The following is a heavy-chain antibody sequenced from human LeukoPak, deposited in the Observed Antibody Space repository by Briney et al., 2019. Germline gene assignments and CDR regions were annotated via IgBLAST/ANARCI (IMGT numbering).Heavy chain of an antibody. CDR2: INSDGSST. D-gene: IGHD4-17*01. J-gene: IGHJ3*02. V-gene: IGHV3-74*01. CDR1: GFTFSSYW. Sequence: GESLKISCAASGFTFSSYWMHWVRQAPGKGLVWVSRINSDGSSTTYADSVKGRFTISRDNAKNSLYLQMNSLRAEDTAVYYCARDPPDYGDYPTSAFDIWGQGTMVTVSS. CDR3: ARDPPDYGDYPTSAFDI.